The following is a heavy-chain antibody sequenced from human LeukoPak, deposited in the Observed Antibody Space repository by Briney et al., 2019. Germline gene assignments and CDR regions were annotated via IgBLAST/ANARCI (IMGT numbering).Heavy chain of an antibody. J-gene: IGHJ4*02. CDR3: AREGIAAGGSGDY. CDR2: MSHSGST. CDR1: GYSISSGYH. V-gene: IGHV4-38-2*02. D-gene: IGHD6-13*01. Sequence: PSETLSLTCGVSGYSISSGYHWGWIRQPTGKGLEWIGSMSHSGSTYYNPSLKSRVTISVDTSKNQFSVKLSSVTAADTAVYYCAREGIAAGGSGDYWGQGTLVTVSS.